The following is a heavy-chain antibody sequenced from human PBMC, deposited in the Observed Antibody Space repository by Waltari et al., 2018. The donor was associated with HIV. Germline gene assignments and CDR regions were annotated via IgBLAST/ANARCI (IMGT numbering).Heavy chain of an antibody. Sequence: QVQLVQSGAEVKKPGSSVKVSCKASGGTFSSYTISWVRQAPGQGLEWMGRIIPILGIANYAQKFQGRVTITADKSTSTAYMELSSLRSEDTAVYYCARDPRSVGDAFDIWGQGTMVTVSS. J-gene: IGHJ3*02. CDR3: ARDPRSVGDAFDI. D-gene: IGHD1-26*01. V-gene: IGHV1-69*08. CDR2: IIPILGIA. CDR1: GGTFSSYT.